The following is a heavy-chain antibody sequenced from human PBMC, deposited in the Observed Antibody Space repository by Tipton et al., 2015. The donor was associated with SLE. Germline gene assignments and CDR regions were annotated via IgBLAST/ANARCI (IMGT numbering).Heavy chain of an antibody. CDR2: IYYSGRT. Sequence: TLSLTCTVSGGSISSYYWSWIRQPPGKGLEWIGYIYYSGRTNYNPSLKSRVTISVDTSKNQFSLKLSSVTAADTAVYYCARDSARGGSLDYWGQGTLVTVSS. J-gene: IGHJ4*02. V-gene: IGHV4-59*01. D-gene: IGHD1-26*01. CDR3: ARDSARGGSLDY. CDR1: GGSISSYY.